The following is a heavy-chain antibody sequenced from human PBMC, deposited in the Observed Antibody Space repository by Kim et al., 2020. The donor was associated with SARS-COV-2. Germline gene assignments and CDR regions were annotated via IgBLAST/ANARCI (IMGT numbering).Heavy chain of an antibody. Sequence: IYYADAVKGRFTIPRDNAKNSLYLQMNSLRAEDTAVYYCARDGDSSSPDYWGQGTLVTVSS. CDR3: ARDGDSSSPDY. CDR2: I. V-gene: IGHV3-21*01. J-gene: IGHJ4*02. D-gene: IGHD6-13*01.